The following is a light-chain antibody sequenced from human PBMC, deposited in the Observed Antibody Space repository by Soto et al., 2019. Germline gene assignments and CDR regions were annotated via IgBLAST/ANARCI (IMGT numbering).Light chain of an antibody. J-gene: IGKJ5*01. CDR3: QLGIT. V-gene: IGKV3-11*01. CDR1: QSVSSY. Sequence: EIVMTQSPATLSVSPWGRATLSCRASQSVSSYLAWYQQKPGQAPRLLIYDASNRATGIPARFSGSGSGTDFTLTISSLEPEDFAVYYCQLGITFGQGTRLEIK. CDR2: DAS.